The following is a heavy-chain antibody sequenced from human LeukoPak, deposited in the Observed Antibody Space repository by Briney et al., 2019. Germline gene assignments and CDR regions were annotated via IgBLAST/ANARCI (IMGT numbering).Heavy chain of an antibody. D-gene: IGHD5-12*01. CDR3: ASIRGYDYYYYYGMDV. Sequence: GASVKVSCKASGYTFTSYGISWVRQAPGQGLEWMGWISAYNGNTNYAQKLQGRVTMTTDTSTSTAYMELRGLRSDDTAVYYCASIRGYDYYYYYGMDVWGQGTTVTVSS. V-gene: IGHV1-18*01. CDR1: GYTFTSYG. CDR2: ISAYNGNT. J-gene: IGHJ6*02.